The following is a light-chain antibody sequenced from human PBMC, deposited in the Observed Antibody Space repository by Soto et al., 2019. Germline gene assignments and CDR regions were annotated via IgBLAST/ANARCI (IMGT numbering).Light chain of an antibody. CDR3: GTWDSSLSAEV. CDR2: DNN. V-gene: IGLV1-51*01. Sequence: QSVLTQPPSVSVAPGQKVTISCSGSSFNIGNNYVSWYQQLPGTAPKLLIYDNNKRPSGIPDRFSGSKSGTSATLGITGLQTGDEADYYCGTWDSSLSAEVFGGGTKLTVL. J-gene: IGLJ2*01. CDR1: SFNIGNNY.